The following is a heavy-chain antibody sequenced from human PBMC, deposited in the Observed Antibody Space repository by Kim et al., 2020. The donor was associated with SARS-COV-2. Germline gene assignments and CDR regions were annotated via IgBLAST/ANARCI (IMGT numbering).Heavy chain of an antibody. CDR1: SASITSGGYY. CDR3: ARAGPPRPTYFAGGGGLLPPPQFDS. CDR2: IYNTGKT. Sequence: SETLSLTCTVSSASITSGGYYWSWIRQYPGKGLEWIGNIYNTGKTYYTTSLQSRITMSVDTAKNQFFLRLSSVTAADTAVYYCARAGPPRPTYFAGGGGLLPPPQFDSWGRGTLVTVTP. J-gene: IGHJ4*02. V-gene: IGHV4-31*03. D-gene: IGHD2-21*01.